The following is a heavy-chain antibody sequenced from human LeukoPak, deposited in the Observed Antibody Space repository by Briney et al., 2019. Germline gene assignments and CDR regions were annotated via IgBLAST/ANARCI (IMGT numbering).Heavy chain of an antibody. CDR1: GGSISSYY. D-gene: IGHD3-16*02. CDR3: AREDDYVWGSYRPFDY. J-gene: IGHJ4*02. V-gene: IGHV4-4*07. Sequence: SETLSLTCTVSGGSISSYYWSWIRQPAGKGLEWIGRIYTSGSTNYNPSLKSRVTMSVDTSKNQFSLKLSSVTAADTAVYYCAREDDYVWGSYRPFDYWGQGTLVTVSS. CDR2: IYTSGST.